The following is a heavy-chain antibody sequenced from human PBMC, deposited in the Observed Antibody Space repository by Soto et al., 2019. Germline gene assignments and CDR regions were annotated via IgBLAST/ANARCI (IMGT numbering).Heavy chain of an antibody. D-gene: IGHD3-3*01. CDR2: IYPGDSDT. CDR1: GYKFTSYY. V-gene: IGHV5-51*01. CDR3: ARNGNDFWSGYYIDY. Sequence: ASVKVSCKASGYKFTSYYMHWVRQAPGQGLEWMGIIYPGDSDTRYSPSFQGQVTISADKSISTAYLQWSSLKASDTAMYYCARNGNDFWSGYYIDYWGQGTLVTVSS. J-gene: IGHJ4*02.